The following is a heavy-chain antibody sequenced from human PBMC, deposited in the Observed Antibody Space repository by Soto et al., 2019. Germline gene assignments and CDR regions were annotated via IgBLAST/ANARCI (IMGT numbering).Heavy chain of an antibody. V-gene: IGHV5-51*01. D-gene: IGHD3-3*01. CDR1: GYTFTDYW. J-gene: IGHJ6*02. CDR2: IYPGDSKT. CDR3: ARNQVGDVGQDLYYCGMDV. Sequence: GESLKISCRGSGYTFTDYWIVWVRQMPGKCMEWMGVIYPGDSKTKYSPSFQRQVTLSADKSITTAYLQWSSLKASDTAVYYSARNQVGDVGQDLYYCGMDVWCPEATVTVSS.